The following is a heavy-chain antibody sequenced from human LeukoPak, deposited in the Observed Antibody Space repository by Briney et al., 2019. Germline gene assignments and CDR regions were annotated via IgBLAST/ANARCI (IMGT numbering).Heavy chain of an antibody. D-gene: IGHD3-22*01. J-gene: IGHJ4*02. V-gene: IGHV1-46*01. CDR3: ARVGSVDTSGYYDY. Sequence: ASVKVSCKASGYTLTTYYIHWVRQAPGQGLEWLGIINPSGGSPTYAQKFQGRVTMTRDTSTSTVYMDLSSLRSDDTAVYYCARVGSVDTSGYYDYWGQGTLVTVSS. CDR2: INPSGGSP. CDR1: GYTLTTYY.